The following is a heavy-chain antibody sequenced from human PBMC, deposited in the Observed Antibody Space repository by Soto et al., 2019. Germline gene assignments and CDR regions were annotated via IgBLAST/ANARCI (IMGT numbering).Heavy chain of an antibody. CDR3: ARQTTIGYDFWSGYSMGAFDI. V-gene: IGHV5-51*01. D-gene: IGHD3-3*01. CDR2: IYPGDSDT. CDR1: GYSFTSYW. J-gene: IGHJ3*02. Sequence: EVQLVQSGAEVKKPGESLKISCKGSGYSFTSYWIGWVRQMPGKGLEWMGIIYPGDSDTRYSPSFQGQVTISADKSISTAYLQWSSLKASDTAMYYCARQTTIGYDFWSGYSMGAFDIWGQGTMVTVSS.